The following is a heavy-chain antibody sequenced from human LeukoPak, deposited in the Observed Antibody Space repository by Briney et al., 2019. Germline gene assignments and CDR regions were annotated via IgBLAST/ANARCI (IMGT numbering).Heavy chain of an antibody. CDR3: AQLGPPNWFDP. J-gene: IGHJ5*02. CDR1: GFTVSSNY. D-gene: IGHD6-6*01. V-gene: IGHV4-39*07. Sequence: GSLRLSCAASGFTVSSNYMSWVRQAPGKGLEWIGSIYYSGSTYYNPSLKSRVTISVDTSKNQFSLKLSSVTAADTAVYYCAQLGPPNWFDPWGQGTLVTVSS. CDR2: IYYSGST.